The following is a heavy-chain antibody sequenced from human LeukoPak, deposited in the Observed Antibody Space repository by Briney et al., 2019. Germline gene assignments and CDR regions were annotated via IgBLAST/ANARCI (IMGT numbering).Heavy chain of an antibody. Sequence: SETLSLTCTVSGGSISSYYWSWIRQPPGKGMEWIGYFYYSGSTNYNPSLKSRVTISADTSKNQFSLKLSPVTAADTAVYYCARDKGNDAFDIWGQGTMVTVSS. CDR2: FYYSGST. V-gene: IGHV4-59*01. J-gene: IGHJ3*02. CDR1: GGSISSYY. CDR3: ARDKGNDAFDI.